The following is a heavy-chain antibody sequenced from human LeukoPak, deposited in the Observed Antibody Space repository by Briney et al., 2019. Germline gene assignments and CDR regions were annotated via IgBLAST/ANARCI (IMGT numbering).Heavy chain of an antibody. CDR3: AKGPGYSTIDY. J-gene: IGHJ4*02. V-gene: IGHV3-33*06. CDR2: IWYDGSNK. CDR1: GRTFSSYG. Sequence: PGRSLRLSCAASGRTFSSYGMYWVHQAPGKGLEWVAVIWYDGSNKYYVDSVKGRFTISRGNFKNTLYLQMNSLRAEDTAVYYCAKGPGYSTIDYWGQGTLVTVSS. D-gene: IGHD2-21*01.